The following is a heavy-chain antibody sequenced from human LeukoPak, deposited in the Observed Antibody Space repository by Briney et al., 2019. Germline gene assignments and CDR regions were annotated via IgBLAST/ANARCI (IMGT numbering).Heavy chain of an antibody. J-gene: IGHJ4*02. CDR3: ARRGPIAAAVYFDY. Sequence: SESLSLTCTVSGGSVSSGSNYWSWIRQPPGKGLEWFGSIYHSGSTTYTPSPKSRVTMSVDTSKNQFSLKLSSVTAADTAVYYCARRGPIAAAVYFDYWGQGTLVTVSS. V-gene: IGHV4-61*01. CDR1: GGSVSSGSNY. CDR2: IYHSGST. D-gene: IGHD6-13*01.